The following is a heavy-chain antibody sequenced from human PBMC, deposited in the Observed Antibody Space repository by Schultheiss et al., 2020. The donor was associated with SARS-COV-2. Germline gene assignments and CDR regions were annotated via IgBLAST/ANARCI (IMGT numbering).Heavy chain of an antibody. V-gene: IGHV3-21*01. CDR3: ARSGFGGFS. CDR2: ISSSSSYI. Sequence: GGSLRISCAASWFTVSSNYRSWFRQAPGKGLEWVSSISSSSSYIYYADSVKGRFTISRDNAKNSLYLQMNSLRAEDTAVYYCARSGFGGFSWGQGTLVTVXS. J-gene: IGHJ4*02. CDR1: WFTVSSNY. D-gene: IGHD3-10*01.